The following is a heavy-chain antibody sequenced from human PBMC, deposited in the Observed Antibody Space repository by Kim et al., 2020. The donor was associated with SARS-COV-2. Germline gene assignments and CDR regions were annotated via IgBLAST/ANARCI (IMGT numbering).Heavy chain of an antibody. CDR2: IKSKTDGETT. D-gene: IGHD3-9*01. J-gene: IGHJ4*02. V-gene: IGHV3-15*01. CDR1: GFTFTKAW. Sequence: GGSLRLSCASSGFTFTKAWMSWVRQAPGKGLEWVGRIKSKTDGETTDYAAPVKGRFTISRDDSKNTLYLQMNSLKTEDTAVYRCTTLDAMTPGDDWGQGTLVTVS. CDR3: TTLDAMTPGDD.